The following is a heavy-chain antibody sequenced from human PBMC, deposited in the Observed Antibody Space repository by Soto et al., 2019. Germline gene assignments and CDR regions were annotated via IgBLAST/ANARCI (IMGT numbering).Heavy chain of an antibody. CDR2: IYYTGST. CDR3: DREFSNSPEAFDS. Sequence: WETLSLTCTVSGGSVNSDNFYWSWIRQPPGRGLEWIGYIYYTGSTSYNPSLKSRVTISIDTSRNQFSLKLSSVTAAETAVYYCDREFSNSPEAFDSWGQGSLVTVS. V-gene: IGHV4-61*01. D-gene: IGHD6-6*01. J-gene: IGHJ4*02. CDR1: GGSVNSDNFY.